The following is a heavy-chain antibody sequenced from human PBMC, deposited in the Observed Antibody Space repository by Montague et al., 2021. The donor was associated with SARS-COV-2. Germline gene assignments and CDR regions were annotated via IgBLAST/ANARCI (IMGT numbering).Heavy chain of an antibody. V-gene: IGHV4-4*02. J-gene: IGHJ4*02. CDR1: GVSITSTNW. D-gene: IGHD4-11*01. Sequence: SETLSLTCAVSGVSITSTNWWCLVRQPPGKGLVWIGEISYGGIGTYNPSLKSRATISMDRSRNHFSLKLSSVTAADTAIYYCAGKVLTVPADYWGQGTLVTVS. CDR3: AGKVLTVPADY. CDR2: ISYGGIG.